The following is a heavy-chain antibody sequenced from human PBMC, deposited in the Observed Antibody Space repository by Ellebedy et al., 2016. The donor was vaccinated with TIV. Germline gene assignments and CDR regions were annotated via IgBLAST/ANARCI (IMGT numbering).Heavy chain of an antibody. D-gene: IGHD3-10*01. Sequence: SETLSLXXTVSGGSISSSSYYWGWIRQPPGKGLEWIGSIYYSGSTYYNPSLKSRVTISVDTSKNQFSLKLSSVTAADTAVYYCARVRGFGEYYYYYGMDVWGQGTTVTVSS. CDR3: ARVRGFGEYYYYYGMDV. CDR2: IYYSGST. J-gene: IGHJ6*02. CDR1: GGSISSSSYY. V-gene: IGHV4-39*07.